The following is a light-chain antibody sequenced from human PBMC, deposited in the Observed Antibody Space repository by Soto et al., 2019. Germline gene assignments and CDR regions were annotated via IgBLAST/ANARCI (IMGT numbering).Light chain of an antibody. J-gene: IGKJ5*01. V-gene: IGKV3-20*01. CDR2: GAS. CDR3: QQYGSSLIT. CDR1: QSVSSSY. Sequence: EIVLTQSPGTLSLAPGERATLSCRASQSVSSSYLAWYQQKTGQAPRLLIYGASNRATGIPDRFSGSGSGTDFALTISRLEPEDFAVYFCQQYGSSLITFGQGTRLEIK.